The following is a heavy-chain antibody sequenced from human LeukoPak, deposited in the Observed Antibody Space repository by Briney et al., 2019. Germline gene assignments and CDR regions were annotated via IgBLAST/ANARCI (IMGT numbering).Heavy chain of an antibody. CDR3: ARSLPIFVWFGELDAGNWFDP. D-gene: IGHD3-10*01. CDR2: IYHSGNT. Sequence: PSETLSLTCTVSGGSISSSSYYWGWIRQPPGKGLEWIGNIYHSGNTYYNSSLKSRVTISVDTSKNQFSLRLTSVTAADTAVYYCARSLPIFVWFGELDAGNWFDPWGQGTLVTVSS. J-gene: IGHJ5*02. V-gene: IGHV4-39*07. CDR1: GGSISSSSYY.